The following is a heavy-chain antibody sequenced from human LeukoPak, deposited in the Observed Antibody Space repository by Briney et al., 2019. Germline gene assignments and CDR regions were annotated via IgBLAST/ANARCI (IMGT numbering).Heavy chain of an antibody. CDR3: AKHHGYSNTSFVDY. CDR1: GFPFSNYA. V-gene: IGHV3-23*05. Sequence: GESLRLSCAASGFPFSNYAMSWVRQAPGKGLEWVSAIYGSGSSIYYPDPVKGRFTISRDNSKNPLYLQMNSLRAEDTALYYCAKHHGYSNTSFVDYWGQGTLVTVSS. CDR2: IYGSGSSI. J-gene: IGHJ4*02. D-gene: IGHD5-12*01.